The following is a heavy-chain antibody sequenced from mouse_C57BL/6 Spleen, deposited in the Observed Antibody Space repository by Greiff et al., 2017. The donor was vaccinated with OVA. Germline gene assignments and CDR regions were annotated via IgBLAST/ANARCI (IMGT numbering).Heavy chain of an antibody. Sequence: QVQLKESGAELVKPGASVKLSCKASGYTFTEYTIHWVKQRSGQGLEWIGWFYPGSGSIKYNEKFKDKATLTADKSSSTVYMELSRLTSEDSAVYFCARHERAYYGSSYGYFDVWGTGTTVTVSS. V-gene: IGHV1-62-2*01. J-gene: IGHJ1*03. CDR3: ARHERAYYGSSYGYFDV. CDR2: FYPGSGSI. CDR1: GYTFTEYT. D-gene: IGHD1-1*01.